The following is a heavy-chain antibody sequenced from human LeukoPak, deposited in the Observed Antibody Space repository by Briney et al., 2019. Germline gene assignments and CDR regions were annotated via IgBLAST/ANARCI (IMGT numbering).Heavy chain of an antibody. CDR1: GYTFTSYG. J-gene: IGHJ6*02. Sequence: ASVKVSCKASGYTFTSYGISWVRQAPGQGLEWMGWISAYNGNTNYAQKLQGRVTTTTDTSTSTAYMELRSLRSDDTAVYYCARSDYDFWSGYSDYGMDVWGQGTTVTVSS. V-gene: IGHV1-18*01. CDR2: ISAYNGNT. CDR3: ARSDYDFWSGYSDYGMDV. D-gene: IGHD3-3*01.